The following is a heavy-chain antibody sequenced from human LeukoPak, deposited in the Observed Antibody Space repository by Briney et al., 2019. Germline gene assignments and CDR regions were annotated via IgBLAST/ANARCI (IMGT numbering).Heavy chain of an antibody. V-gene: IGHV3-23*01. CDR2: ISGSGGST. J-gene: IGHJ5*01. D-gene: IGHD3-10*01. CDR1: GFTFSSYG. Sequence: LPGGSLRLSCAASGFTFSSYGMSWVRQAPGKGLEWVSAISGSGGSTYYSDSVKGRFTISRDNSKNTLYLQMNSLRAEDTAVYYCARNGFGELKNWFDSWGQGTLVTVSS. CDR3: ARNGFGELKNWFDS.